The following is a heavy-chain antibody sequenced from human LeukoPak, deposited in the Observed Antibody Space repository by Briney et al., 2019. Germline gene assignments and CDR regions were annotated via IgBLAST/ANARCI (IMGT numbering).Heavy chain of an antibody. D-gene: IGHD2-2*01. CDR2: AYCSGST. CDR1: AGSFSSYY. J-gene: IGHJ4*02. Sequence: SESLSLTCTVSAGSFSSYYWSWIRQAPGKGLEWIGYAYCSGSTNYNPSLKSRVTISVDTSKNQFSLKLSSVTAAVTAVYYCARYCSSTSCYFFDSWGEGTLVTVSS. V-gene: IGHV4-59*08. CDR3: ARYCSSTSCYFFDS.